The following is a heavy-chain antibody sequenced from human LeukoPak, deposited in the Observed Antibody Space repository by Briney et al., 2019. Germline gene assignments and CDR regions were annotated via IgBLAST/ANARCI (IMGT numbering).Heavy chain of an antibody. CDR1: GFXXSSXA. Sequence: PXXSLRLSCAASGFXXSSXAMHWVRQAPGKGLEWVAVISYDGSNKYYADSVKGRFTISRDNSKNTLYLQMNSLRAEDTAVYYCARDYSSGWYGDYWGQGTLVTVSS. V-gene: IGHV3-30*04. CDR2: ISYDGSNK. J-gene: IGHJ4*02. D-gene: IGHD6-19*01. CDR3: ARDYSSGWYGDY.